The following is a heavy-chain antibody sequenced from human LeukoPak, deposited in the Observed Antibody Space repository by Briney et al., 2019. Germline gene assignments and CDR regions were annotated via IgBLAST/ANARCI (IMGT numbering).Heavy chain of an antibody. J-gene: IGHJ5*02. CDR3: ASRCLGQKSIAARDA. CDR1: GYTFTSYD. Sequence: GASVKVSCKASGYTFTSYDINWVRHATGQGLEWMGWMNPNSGNTGYAQKFQGRVTMTRNTSISTAYMELSSLRSEDTAVYYCASRCLGQKSIAARDAWGQGTLVTVSS. D-gene: IGHD6-6*01. V-gene: IGHV1-8*01. CDR2: MNPNSGNT.